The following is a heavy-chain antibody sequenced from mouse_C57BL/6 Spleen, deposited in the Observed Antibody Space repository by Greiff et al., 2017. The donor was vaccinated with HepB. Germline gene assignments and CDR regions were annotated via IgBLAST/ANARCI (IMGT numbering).Heavy chain of an antibody. CDR2: IDPNSGGT. D-gene: IGHD1-1*01. CDR3: ASETKYYGSRGNWYFDV. J-gene: IGHJ1*03. CDR1: GYTFTSYW. Sequence: QVQLQQPGAELVKPGASVKLSCKASGYTFTSYWMHWVTQRPGRGLEWIGRIDPNSGGTKYTEQFKSKATLTVDKPSSTAYMQLSRLTSEDSAVEYGASETKYYGSRGNWYFDVWGTGTTVTVSS. V-gene: IGHV1-72*01.